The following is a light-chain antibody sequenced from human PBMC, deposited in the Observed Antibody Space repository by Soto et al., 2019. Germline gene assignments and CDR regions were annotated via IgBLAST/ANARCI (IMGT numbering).Light chain of an antibody. CDR3: QQYNNWPYT. Sequence: IVMTQSPATLSVSPGERATLSCRASQSGSSNLAWDQQKPGQAPRLLIYGASTRATGIPARFSGSRSGTEFTLTSSRRQSADFAVYYCQQYNNWPYTLGQGTKLEIK. CDR2: GAS. CDR1: QSGSSN. J-gene: IGKJ2*01. V-gene: IGKV3-15*01.